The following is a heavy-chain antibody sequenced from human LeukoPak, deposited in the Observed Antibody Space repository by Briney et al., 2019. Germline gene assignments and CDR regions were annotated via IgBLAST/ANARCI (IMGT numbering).Heavy chain of an antibody. J-gene: IGHJ4*02. CDR2: MYYSGST. D-gene: IGHD5-12*01. CDR1: GGSISSSSPNY. CDR3: VKHTHSGYDLSH. Sequence: SETLSLTCTVSGGSISSSSPNYWGWIRQPPGKGLEWIGSMYYSGSTYYNPSLKSRVAIFVDTSKNQFSLKVRSVAAADTAVYYCVKHTHSGYDLSHWGQGTLVTVSS. V-gene: IGHV4-39*01.